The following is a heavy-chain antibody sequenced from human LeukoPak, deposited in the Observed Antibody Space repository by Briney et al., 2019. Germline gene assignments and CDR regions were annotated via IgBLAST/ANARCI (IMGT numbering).Heavy chain of an antibody. CDR3: ARAPGWIDY. CDR2: IHSGGST. Sequence: GGSLRLSCAASGFTFSSYGMHWVRQAPGKGLEWVSVIHSGGSTYYADSVKGRFTISRHNSKNTLYLQMNSLRAEDTAVYYCARAPGWIDYWGQGTLVTVSS. J-gene: IGHJ4*02. D-gene: IGHD3-9*01. V-gene: IGHV3-53*04. CDR1: GFTFSSYG.